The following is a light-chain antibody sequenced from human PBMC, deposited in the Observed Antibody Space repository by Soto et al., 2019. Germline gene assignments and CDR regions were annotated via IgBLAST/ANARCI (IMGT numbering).Light chain of an antibody. CDR3: QQYGSSPIH. J-gene: IGKJ5*01. CDR2: GAY. CDR1: QSVSSSY. V-gene: IGKV3-20*01. Sequence: EIVLTQSPGTLSLSPRERATISCRASQSVSSSYLAWYQQKPGQAPRLRIYGAYSRATGIPDRFSGSGSGTDLTLTISRLEPEDIAVYYCQQYGSSPIHFGQGKRLEIK.